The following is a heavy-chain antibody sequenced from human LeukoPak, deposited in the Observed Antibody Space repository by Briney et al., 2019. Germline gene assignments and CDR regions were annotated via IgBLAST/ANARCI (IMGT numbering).Heavy chain of an antibody. J-gene: IGHJ4*02. D-gene: IGHD4-17*01. Sequence: ASVKVSFKASGGTFSSYAINWGRQAPGQRHEWMGWISAYNGNTNYAQKLQGRVTMTTDTSTSTAYMELRSLRSDDTAVYYCARSSNTDDYWGQGTLVTVSS. CDR3: ARSSNTDDY. CDR1: GGTFSSYA. CDR2: ISAYNGNT. V-gene: IGHV1-18*01.